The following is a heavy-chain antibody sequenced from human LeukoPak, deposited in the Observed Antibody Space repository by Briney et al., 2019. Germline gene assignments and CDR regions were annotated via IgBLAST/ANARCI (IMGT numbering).Heavy chain of an antibody. Sequence: SETLSLTCTVSGGSISIYYWSWIRQPPGKGVEWIGYIYYSGSTYYNPSLKSRVTISVDTSKNQFSLKLSSVTAADTAVYYCARDRPNYDILTGYQSTYFDYWGQGTLVTVSS. CDR3: ARDRPNYDILTGYQSTYFDY. V-gene: IGHV4-59*12. CDR2: IYYSGST. J-gene: IGHJ4*02. D-gene: IGHD3-9*01. CDR1: GGSISIYY.